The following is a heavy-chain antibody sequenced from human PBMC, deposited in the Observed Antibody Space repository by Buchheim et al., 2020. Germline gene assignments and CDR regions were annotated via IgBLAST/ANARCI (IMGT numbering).Heavy chain of an antibody. CDR3: ARAKYGSGSYYSWARTEENWFDP. D-gene: IGHD3-10*01. V-gene: IGHV1-2*04. J-gene: IGHJ5*02. CDR2: INPNSGGT. CDR1: GYTFTGYY. Sequence: QVQLVQSGAEVKKPGASVKVSCKASGYTFTGYYMHWVRQAPGQGLEWMGWINPNSGGTNYAQKFQGWVTMTRDTSISTAYMELSRLRSDDTAVYYCARAKYGSGSYYSWARTEENWFDPWGQGTL.